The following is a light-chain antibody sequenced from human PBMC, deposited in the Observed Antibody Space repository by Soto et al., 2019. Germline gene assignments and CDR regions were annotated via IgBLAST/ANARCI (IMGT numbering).Light chain of an antibody. CDR1: QSVSSY. V-gene: IGKV3-11*01. CDR3: QQRSNWRFT. J-gene: IGKJ3*01. Sequence: EIVLTQSPATLSLSPGERATLSCRASQSVSSYLAWYHQKPGQAPRLLIYDASNRATGIPARFSGSGSGTDFTITISSLEPEDFAVYYCQQRSNWRFTFGPGTKVDIK. CDR2: DAS.